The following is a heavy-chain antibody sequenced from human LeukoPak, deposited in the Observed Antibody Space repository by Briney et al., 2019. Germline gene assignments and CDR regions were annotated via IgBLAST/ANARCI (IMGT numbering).Heavy chain of an antibody. Sequence: ASVTVSCKASGYTFTDYFIHWVRQAPGQGLEWMGWIGPKSGDTSYSQKFQGRVTVTRDTSISTVYMELSRLRSDDTAVYYCGINRPGKALDIWGQGTMVTVSS. D-gene: IGHD3-10*01. CDR2: IGPKSGDT. CDR1: GYTFTDYF. J-gene: IGHJ3*02. CDR3: GINRPGKALDI. V-gene: IGHV1-2*02.